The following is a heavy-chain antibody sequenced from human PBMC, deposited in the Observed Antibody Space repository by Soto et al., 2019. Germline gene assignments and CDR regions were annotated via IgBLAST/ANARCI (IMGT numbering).Heavy chain of an antibody. CDR3: SRERWDSSGRYGMDV. CDR1: GGFVSSDTYY. D-gene: IGHD3-22*01. J-gene: IGHJ6*02. CDR2: IYYRGTT. V-gene: IGHV4-61*01. Sequence: TLSLTCTVSGGFVSSDTYYWSWIRQPPGKGLEWIGYIYYRGTTNYNPSLKSRLTISLDTSKNQFSLKLMSVTAADTAVYYCSRERWDSSGRYGMDVWGQGTTVTVSS.